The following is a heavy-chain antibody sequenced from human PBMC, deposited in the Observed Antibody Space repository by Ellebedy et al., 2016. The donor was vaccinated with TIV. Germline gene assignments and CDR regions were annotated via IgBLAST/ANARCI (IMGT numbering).Heavy chain of an antibody. CDR3: ARVLSRSSWYAGWFDP. CDR1: GGTFSSYA. CDR2: IIPIFGTA. D-gene: IGHD6-13*01. V-gene: IGHV1-69*13. Sequence: AASVKVSCKASGGTFSSYAISWVRQAPGQGLEWLGKIIPIFGTANYAQKFQGRVTIPADESTSTAYMELSSLRSEDTAVYYCARVLSRSSWYAGWFDPWGQGTLVTVSS. J-gene: IGHJ5*02.